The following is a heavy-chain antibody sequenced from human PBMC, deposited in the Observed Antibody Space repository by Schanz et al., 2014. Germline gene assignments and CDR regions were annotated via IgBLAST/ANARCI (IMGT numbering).Heavy chain of an antibody. CDR3: ARGRRVERGVGANYFDY. CDR2: TSSDGSLK. CDR1: GFTFSSYA. Sequence: QVQLVESGGGVVQPGRSLRLSCAASGFTFSSYAVHWVRQAPDKGLVWVAVTSSDGSLKYYADSVKGRFTISRDNSRDTVYLQMNSLRGEDTAVYYCARGRRVERGVGANYFDYWGLGTLVSVSS. J-gene: IGHJ4*02. D-gene: IGHD1-26*01. V-gene: IGHV3-30*04.